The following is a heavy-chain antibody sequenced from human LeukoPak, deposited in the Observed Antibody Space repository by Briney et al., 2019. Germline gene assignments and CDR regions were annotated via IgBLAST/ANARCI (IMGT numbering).Heavy chain of an antibody. D-gene: IGHD3-9*01. J-gene: IGHJ5*02. CDR1: GFTFSSYE. CDR3: ARSTDYDILTGYFRGGWFDP. CDR2: ISSSGSTI. V-gene: IGHV3-48*03. Sequence: PGGSLRLSCAASGFTFSSYEMNWVRQAPGKGLEWVPYISSSGSTIYYADSVKGRFTISRDNAKNSLYLQTNSLRAEDTAVYYCARSTDYDILTGYFRGGWFDPWGQGTLVTVSS.